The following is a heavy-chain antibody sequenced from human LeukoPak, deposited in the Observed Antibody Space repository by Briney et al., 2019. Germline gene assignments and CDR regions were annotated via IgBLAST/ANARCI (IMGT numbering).Heavy chain of an antibody. Sequence: GGSLRLSCAASGFTFSSYGMHWVRQAPGKGLEWVAVISYDGSNKYYADSVKGRFTISRDNSKNTLYLQMNSLRAEDTAVYYCAKARDGYNPVGDYWGQGTLVTVSS. J-gene: IGHJ4*02. D-gene: IGHD5-24*01. V-gene: IGHV3-30*18. CDR3: AKARDGYNPVGDY. CDR1: GFTFSSYG. CDR2: ISYDGSNK.